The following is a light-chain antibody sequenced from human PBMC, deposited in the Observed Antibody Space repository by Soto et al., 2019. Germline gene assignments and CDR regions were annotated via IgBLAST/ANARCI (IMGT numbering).Light chain of an antibody. CDR1: GSEIRSYNL. V-gene: IGLV2-23*01. Sequence: QSALTQPAPVSGSPGQSITISCTGTGSEIRSYNLVSWYQQHPGKVPKLMIYEGNKRPSGVSNRFSGSKSGNTASLTISGLQAEDEADYYCCSYAGSSPLLVFGGGTKLTVL. CDR3: CSYAGSSPLLV. CDR2: EGN. J-gene: IGLJ2*01.